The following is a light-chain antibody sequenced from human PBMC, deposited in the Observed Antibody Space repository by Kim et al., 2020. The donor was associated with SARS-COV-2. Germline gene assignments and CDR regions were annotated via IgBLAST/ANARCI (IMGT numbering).Light chain of an antibody. V-gene: IGKV3-20*01. CDR2: AAS. Sequence: EVVLTQSPGTLSLSPGERATLSCRASQRVTSSYLAWYQQKPGQTPRLLIYAASIRATGIPDRFSGSGSGTDFTLTISRLEPEDCAVYYCHQYGSSPYTFGQGTKLEI. CDR1: QRVTSSY. CDR3: HQYGSSPYT. J-gene: IGKJ2*01.